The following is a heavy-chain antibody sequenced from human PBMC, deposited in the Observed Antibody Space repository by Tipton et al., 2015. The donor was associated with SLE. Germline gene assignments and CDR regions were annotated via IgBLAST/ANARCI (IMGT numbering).Heavy chain of an antibody. CDR3: ARLDGGATRFDY. CDR1: GGSIGSYY. CDR2: IYYSGST. V-gene: IGHV4-59*01. D-gene: IGHD1-26*01. Sequence: TLSLTCTVSGGSIGSYYWSWIRQPPGKGLEWIGYIYYSGSTNYNPSLKSRVTISVDTSKNQFSLKLSSVTAADTAVYYCARLDGGATRFDYWGQGTLVTVSS. J-gene: IGHJ4*02.